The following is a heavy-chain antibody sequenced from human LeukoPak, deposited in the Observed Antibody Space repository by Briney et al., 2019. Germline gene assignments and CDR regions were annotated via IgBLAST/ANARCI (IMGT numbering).Heavy chain of an antibody. CDR1: GGSISSSSYY. Sequence: SETLSLTCTVSGGSISSSSYYWGWIRQPPGKGLEWIGYIYYSGSTNYNPSLKSRVTISVDTSKTQFSLKLSSVTAADTAVYYCARCGYSGYDFPGFDYWGQGTLVTVSS. V-gene: IGHV4-61*05. CDR2: IYYSGST. D-gene: IGHD5-12*01. CDR3: ARCGYSGYDFPGFDY. J-gene: IGHJ4*02.